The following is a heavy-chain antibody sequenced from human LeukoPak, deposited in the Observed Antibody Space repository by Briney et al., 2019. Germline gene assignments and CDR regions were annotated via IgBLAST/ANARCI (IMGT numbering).Heavy chain of an antibody. CDR1: GYTLTELS. CDR3: ARGSSGPFDY. Sequence: ASVKVSCKVSGYTLTELSMHWVRQAPGKGLEWMGGFDPEDGETIYAQKLQGRVTMTTDTSTSTAYMELRSLRSDDTAVYYCARGSSGPFDYWGQGTLVTVSS. D-gene: IGHD3-10*01. J-gene: IGHJ4*02. V-gene: IGHV1-24*01. CDR2: FDPEDGET.